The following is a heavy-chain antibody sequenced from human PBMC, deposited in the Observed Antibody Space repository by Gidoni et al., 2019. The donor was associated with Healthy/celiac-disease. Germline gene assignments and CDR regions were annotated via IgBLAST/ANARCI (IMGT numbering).Heavy chain of an antibody. J-gene: IGHJ4*02. CDR3: AKDRGVHIVVVTAIFADY. CDR1: GFTFSHYG. CDR2: ISYAGNKK. V-gene: IGHV3-30*18. D-gene: IGHD2-21*02. Sequence: AASGFTFSHYGMNWVRQAPGKGLEWVAVISYAGNKKYYADSVKGRFTISRDNSKNTLYLQMNSLRVEDTAVYYCAKDRGVHIVVVTAIFADYWGQGTLVTVSS.